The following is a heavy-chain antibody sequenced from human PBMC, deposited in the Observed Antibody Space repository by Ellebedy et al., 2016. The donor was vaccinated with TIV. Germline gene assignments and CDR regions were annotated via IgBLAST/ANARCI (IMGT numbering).Heavy chain of an antibody. V-gene: IGHV4-59*12. CDR3: ARTKSGYYTIDY. CDR1: GGSISSYY. D-gene: IGHD3-3*01. Sequence: MPSETLSLTCTVSGGSISSYYWSWIRQPPGKGLEWIGYISYSGSTNYNPSLKSRVTISVDTSKNQFSLRLSSMTAADTAVYYCARTKSGYYTIDYWGQGTLVTVSS. J-gene: IGHJ4*02. CDR2: ISYSGST.